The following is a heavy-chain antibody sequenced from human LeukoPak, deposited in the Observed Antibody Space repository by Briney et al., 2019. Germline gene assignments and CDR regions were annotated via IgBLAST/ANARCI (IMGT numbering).Heavy chain of an antibody. J-gene: IGHJ3*02. CDR3: ARRWNYKDAFDI. D-gene: IGHD1-7*01. V-gene: IGHV4-61*02. CDR1: GGSISSGTHY. CDR2: IFTSGSP. Sequence: SQTLSLTCDVSGGSISSGTHYWTWVRQPVGKGLEWLGRIFTSGSPTYNSSLKSRLTISLDKSKNQFSLKLTSVTAADTAVYYCARRWNYKDAFDIWGQGTMVTVSS.